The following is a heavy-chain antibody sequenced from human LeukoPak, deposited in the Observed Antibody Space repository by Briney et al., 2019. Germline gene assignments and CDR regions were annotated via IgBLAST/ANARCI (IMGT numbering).Heavy chain of an antibody. Sequence: GGSLRLSCAASGFTFSTFAMIWVRQPPGKGLEWVSAISGSGGSTYYADSVKGRFTISRDNSKNTLYLQMNSLRAEDTAVYYCAKAKSGSRYDYWGQGTLVTVSS. D-gene: IGHD2-15*01. V-gene: IGHV3-23*01. J-gene: IGHJ4*02. CDR1: GFTFSTFA. CDR2: ISGSGGST. CDR3: AKAKSGSRYDY.